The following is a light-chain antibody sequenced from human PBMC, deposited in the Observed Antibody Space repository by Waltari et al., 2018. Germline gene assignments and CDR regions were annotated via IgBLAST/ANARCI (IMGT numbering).Light chain of an antibody. CDR3: QHYVRLPVT. CDR2: CAS. Sequence: IVLTQSPGTLSLSPGERATLSCRASQRVGRTLAWYQTRPGQAPRLLIYCASTRATAIPDRFSGSGSGTDFSLTISRLEPEDFAVYYCQHYVRLPVTFGQGTTVEIK. V-gene: IGKV3-20*01. CDR1: QRVGRT. J-gene: IGKJ1*01.